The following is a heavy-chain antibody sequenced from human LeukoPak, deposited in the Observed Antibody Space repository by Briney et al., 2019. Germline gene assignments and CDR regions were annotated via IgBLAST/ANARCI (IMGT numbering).Heavy chain of an antibody. CDR2: IYYSGNS. D-gene: IGHD6-19*01. V-gene: IGHV4-59*08. CDR3: ARLSYSSGWSNFDY. CDR1: GGSISSYY. J-gene: IGHJ4*02. Sequence: SETLSLTCTVSGGSISSYYWSWIRQPPGKGLEWIGYIYYSGNSNYNPALKTRVTISVDTSKNQFSLKPSSVTAADTAVYYCARLSYSSGWSNFDYWGQGTLVTVSS.